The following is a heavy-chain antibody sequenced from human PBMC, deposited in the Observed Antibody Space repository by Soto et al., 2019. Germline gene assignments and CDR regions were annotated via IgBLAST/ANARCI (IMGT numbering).Heavy chain of an antibody. J-gene: IGHJ6*02. CDR3: ARGDSTDCSNGVCSFFYNHGMDV. CDR2: INPKSGGT. CDR1: GYSFTDYH. Sequence: ASVKVSCKASGYSFTDYHIHWVRQAPGQGLEWLGRINPKSGGTSTAQKFQGWVTMTTDTSISTAFMGLTRLTSDDTAIYYCARGDSTDCSNGVCSFFYNHGMDVWGQGTTVTVSS. V-gene: IGHV1-2*04. D-gene: IGHD2-8*01.